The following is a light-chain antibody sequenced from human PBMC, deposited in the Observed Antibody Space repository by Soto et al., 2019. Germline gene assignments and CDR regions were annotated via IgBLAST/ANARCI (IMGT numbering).Light chain of an antibody. CDR1: SSDVGAYDF. CDR2: DVS. CDR3: NSYTTSSTCV. V-gene: IGLV2-14*01. Sequence: LTQPASVSGSPGQSITISCTGTSSDVGAYDFVSWYQQHPGKAPKLLIYDVSNRPSGVSNRFSGSRSGNTASLTISGLQAEDEADYYCNSYTTSSTCVFGTGTKVTVL. J-gene: IGLJ1*01.